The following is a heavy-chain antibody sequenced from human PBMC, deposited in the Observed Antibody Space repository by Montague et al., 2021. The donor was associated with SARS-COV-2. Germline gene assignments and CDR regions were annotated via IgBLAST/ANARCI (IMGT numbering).Heavy chain of an antibody. J-gene: IGHJ4*02. Sequence: SETLSLTCTVSGDSVSSGGYYWSWIRQPTGKGLEWIGYTYYSGSTNYNPSLKSRVTISLDTSKNQFSLKLTSVTAADTAVYYCARVSLAAAATRSDFWGRGTLVTVSS. D-gene: IGHD6-13*01. CDR3: ARVSLAAAATRSDF. CDR2: TYYSGST. CDR1: GDSVSSGGYY. V-gene: IGHV4-61*08.